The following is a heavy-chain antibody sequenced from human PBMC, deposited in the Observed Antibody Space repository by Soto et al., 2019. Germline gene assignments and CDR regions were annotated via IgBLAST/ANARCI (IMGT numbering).Heavy chain of an antibody. D-gene: IGHD1-26*01. J-gene: IGHJ4*02. Sequence: QVQLVESGGGVVQPGRSLRLSCAASGFTFSSYGMHWVRQAPGKGLEWVAVISYDGSNKYYADSVKGRFTISRDNSKNTLYLQMNCLRAEDTAVYYCAKDLRPSLGGWELLPECPPDYWGQGTLVTVSS. CDR3: AKDLRPSLGGWELLPECPPDY. CDR2: ISYDGSNK. V-gene: IGHV3-30*18. CDR1: GFTFSSYG.